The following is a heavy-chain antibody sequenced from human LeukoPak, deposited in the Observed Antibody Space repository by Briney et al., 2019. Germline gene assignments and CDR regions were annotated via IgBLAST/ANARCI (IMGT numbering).Heavy chain of an antibody. J-gene: IGHJ4*02. CDR1: GGTFSSYA. CDR2: IIPIFGTA. D-gene: IGHD3-22*01. CDR3: ARSKVTMIVAQNSFDY. Sequence: ASVKVSCKASGGTFSSYAISWVRQAPGQGLEWMGGIIPIFGTANYVQKFQGRVTITADESTSTAYMELSSLRSEDTAVYYCARSKVTMIVAQNSFDYWGQGTLVTVSS. V-gene: IGHV1-69*01.